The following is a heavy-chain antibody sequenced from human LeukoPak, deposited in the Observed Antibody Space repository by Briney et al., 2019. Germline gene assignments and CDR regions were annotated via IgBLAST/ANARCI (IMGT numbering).Heavy chain of an antibody. CDR2: FDPEDGET. Sequence: ASVKVSCKVSGYTLTELSMHWVRQAPGKGLEWMGGFDPEDGETIYAQKFQGGVTMTEDTSTDTAYMELSSLRSEDTAVYYCATSLERRLGYYYGMDVWGQGTTVTVSS. J-gene: IGHJ6*02. CDR1: GYTLTELS. D-gene: IGHD1-1*01. CDR3: ATSLERRLGYYYGMDV. V-gene: IGHV1-24*01.